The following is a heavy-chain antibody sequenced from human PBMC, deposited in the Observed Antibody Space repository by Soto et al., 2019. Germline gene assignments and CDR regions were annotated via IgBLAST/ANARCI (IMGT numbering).Heavy chain of an antibody. Sequence: SETLSLTCAVSGGSISSGGYSWSWIRQPPGKGLEWIGYIYYSGSTNYNPSLKSRVTISVDTSKNQFSLKLSSVTAADTAVHYCARHHYYDSSGSYNWFDPWGQGTLVTVSS. CDR1: GGSISSGGYS. D-gene: IGHD3-22*01. V-gene: IGHV4-61*08. CDR3: ARHHYYDSSGSYNWFDP. J-gene: IGHJ5*02. CDR2: IYYSGST.